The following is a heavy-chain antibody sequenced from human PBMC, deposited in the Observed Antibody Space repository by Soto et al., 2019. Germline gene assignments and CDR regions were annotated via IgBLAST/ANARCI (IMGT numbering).Heavy chain of an antibody. CDR2: IYYDASNK. Sequence: VQLVESGGGVVQPGRSLRLSCAASGFTFSSYGMHWVRQAPGKGLEWVAVIYYDASNKYYADSVKGRFTISRDNSKNTLYLQMNSLTAEDTAVYYCAKDWGKMDHWGQGTLVTVSS. J-gene: IGHJ4*02. CDR3: AKDWGKMDH. D-gene: IGHD3-16*01. CDR1: GFTFSSYG. V-gene: IGHV3-30*18.